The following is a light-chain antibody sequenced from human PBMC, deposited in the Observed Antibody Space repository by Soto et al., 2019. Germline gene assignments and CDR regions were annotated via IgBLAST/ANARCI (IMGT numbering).Light chain of an antibody. Sequence: DIQMTQSPSTLSASVGDRVIITCRASQSISSWLAWYQQKPGKAPKLLMYDVSSLERGVPSRFSGSGSGTEFSLTISSLQPDDFATYYCQQYNSAWTFGQGTKVDIK. CDR1: QSISSW. J-gene: IGKJ1*01. CDR3: QQYNSAWT. CDR2: DVS. V-gene: IGKV1-5*01.